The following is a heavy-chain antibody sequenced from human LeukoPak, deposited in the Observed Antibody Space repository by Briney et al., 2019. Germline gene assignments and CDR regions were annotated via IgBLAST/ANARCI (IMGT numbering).Heavy chain of an antibody. CDR3: ARASGGDRGYDLYYLDY. V-gene: IGHV3-21*01. CDR2: ISSSSSYM. J-gene: IGHJ4*02. CDR1: GFNFNTYN. Sequence: PGGSLRLSCAASGFNFNTYNMNWVRQAPGKGLEWVSTISSSSSYMYYADSVRGRFTISRDNAKSSLYLQMNSLRAEDTAVYYCARASGGDRGYDLYYLDYWGQGSLVTVSS. D-gene: IGHD5-12*01.